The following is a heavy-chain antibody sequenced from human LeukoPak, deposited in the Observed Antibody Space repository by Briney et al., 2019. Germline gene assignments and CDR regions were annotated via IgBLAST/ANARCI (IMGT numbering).Heavy chain of an antibody. D-gene: IGHD3-10*01. J-gene: IGHJ4*02. Sequence: SVKVSCKASGGTFSSYAISWVRQAPGQGLEWMERIIPILGIANYAQKFQGRVTITADKSTSTAYMELSSLRSEDTAVYYCARAAMVRGVIPDYGGQGTLVTVSS. V-gene: IGHV1-69*04. CDR2: IIPILGIA. CDR1: GGTFSSYA. CDR3: ARAAMVRGVIPDY.